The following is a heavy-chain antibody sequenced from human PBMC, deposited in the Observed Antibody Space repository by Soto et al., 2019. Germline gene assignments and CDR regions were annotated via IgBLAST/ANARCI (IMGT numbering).Heavy chain of an antibody. D-gene: IGHD3-3*01. CDR3: ARAGSRSVDY. CDR1: GFTFSSYS. J-gene: IGHJ4*02. CDR2: ISSSGSTI. Sequence: EVQLVESGGGLVQPGGSLRLSCAASGFTFSSYSMNWVRQAPGKGLEWVSYISSSGSTIYYADSVRGRFTISRDNAKNQLYLQMNSLRDEDTAVYYCARAGSRSVDYWGQGTLVTVSS. V-gene: IGHV3-48*02.